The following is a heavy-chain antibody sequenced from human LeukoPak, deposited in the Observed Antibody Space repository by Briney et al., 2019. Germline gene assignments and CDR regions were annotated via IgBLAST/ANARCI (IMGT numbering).Heavy chain of an antibody. CDR1: GFTFSSYS. D-gene: IGHD3-9*01. CDR2: ISSSSSIM. CDR3: ARSDILTGYDAFDI. J-gene: IGHJ3*02. Sequence: GGSLRLPCGASGFTFSSYSMNWVRQAPGKGLEWVSYISSSSSIMYYADSVKGRFTIYRDNAKKSLYLQMNSLRDEDTAVYYCARSDILTGYDAFDIWGQGTMVTVSS. V-gene: IGHV3-48*02.